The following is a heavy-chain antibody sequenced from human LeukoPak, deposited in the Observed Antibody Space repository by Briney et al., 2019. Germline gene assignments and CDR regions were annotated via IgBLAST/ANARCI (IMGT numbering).Heavy chain of an antibody. Sequence: SETLSLTCTVSGDSINTNNHWAWIRQPAGKGLEWIGRLHNSGSTNYNPSLQSRVTISVDTSKNQFSLKMTSATAADTAVYFCARDPLGSSFDPWGQGILVTVSS. V-gene: IGHV4-4*07. CDR3: ARDPLGSSFDP. J-gene: IGHJ5*02. CDR2: LHNSGST. D-gene: IGHD6-13*01. CDR1: GDSINTNN.